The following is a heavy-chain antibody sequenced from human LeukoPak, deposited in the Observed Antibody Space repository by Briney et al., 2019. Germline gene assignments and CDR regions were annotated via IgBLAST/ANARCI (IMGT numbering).Heavy chain of an antibody. CDR2: ISAYNGNT. D-gene: IGHD3-3*01. CDR3: ARSIPRNDFWKGNWFDP. J-gene: IGHJ5*02. V-gene: IGHV1-18*01. Sequence: ASVKVSCKASGHTFSSYGISWVRQAPGQGLEWMGWISAYNGNTNYAQKLQGRVTMTTDTSTSTAYMELRSLRSDDTAVYYCARSIPRNDFWKGNWFDPWGQGTLVTVSS. CDR1: GHTFSSYG.